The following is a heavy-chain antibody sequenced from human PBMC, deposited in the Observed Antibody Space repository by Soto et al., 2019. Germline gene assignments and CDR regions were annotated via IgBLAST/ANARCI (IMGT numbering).Heavy chain of an antibody. Sequence: RSETLSLTCTVSGGSISSGDYYWSWIRQPPGKGLEWIGYIYYSGSTYYNPSLKSRVTISVDTSKNQFSLKLSSVTAADTAVYYCARDGDDILTGYDYWGQGTLVTVSS. D-gene: IGHD3-9*01. CDR2: IYYSGST. J-gene: IGHJ4*02. CDR1: GGSISSGDYY. V-gene: IGHV4-30-4*01. CDR3: ARDGDDILTGYDY.